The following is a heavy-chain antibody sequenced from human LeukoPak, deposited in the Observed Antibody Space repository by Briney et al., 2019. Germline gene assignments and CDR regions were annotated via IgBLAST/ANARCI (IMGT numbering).Heavy chain of an antibody. V-gene: IGHV4-59*08. CDR1: GGSISSYY. J-gene: IGHJ4*02. D-gene: IGHD1-26*01. CDR2: IYYSGRT. CDR3: ASPSSGSYWGDFDY. Sequence: PSETLSLTCTVSGGSISSYYRSWIRQPPGKGLEWIGYIYYSGRTNYNPSLKSRVTISVDTSKNQFSLKLSSVTAADTAVYYCASPSSGSYWGDFDYWGQGTLVTVSS.